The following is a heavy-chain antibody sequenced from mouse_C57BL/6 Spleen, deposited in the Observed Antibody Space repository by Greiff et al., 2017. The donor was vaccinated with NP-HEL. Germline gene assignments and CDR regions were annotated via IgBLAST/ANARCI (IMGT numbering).Heavy chain of an antibody. V-gene: IGHV1-81*01. CDR3: ARPYGSSYDYAMDY. CDR2: IYPRSGNT. D-gene: IGHD1-1*01. CDR1: GYTFTSYG. J-gene: IGHJ4*01. Sequence: QVQLQQSGAELARPGASVKLSCKASGYTFTSYGISWVKQRTGQGLEWIGEIYPRSGNTYYNDKFKGKATLTADKSSSTAYMQLSSLTSEDSAVYYCARPYGSSYDYAMDYWGQGTSVTVSS.